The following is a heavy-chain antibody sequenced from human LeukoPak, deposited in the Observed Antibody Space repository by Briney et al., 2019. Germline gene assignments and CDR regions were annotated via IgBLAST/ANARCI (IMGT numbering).Heavy chain of an antibody. D-gene: IGHD6-19*01. CDR2: IYSGGST. Sequence: GGSLRLSCAASGFTVSSNYMSWVRQAPGKGPEWVSVIYSGGSTYYADSVKGRFTISRDNSKNTLYLQMNSLRAEDTAVYYCARERFRSGWYDYWGQGTLVTVSS. J-gene: IGHJ4*02. V-gene: IGHV3-53*01. CDR3: ARERFRSGWYDY. CDR1: GFTVSSNY.